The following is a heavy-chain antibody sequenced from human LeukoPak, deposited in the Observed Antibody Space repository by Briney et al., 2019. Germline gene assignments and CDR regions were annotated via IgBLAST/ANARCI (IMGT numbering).Heavy chain of an antibody. CDR2: IWYDGSNK. J-gene: IGHJ5*02. CDR3: VRGETTVTTWFDP. V-gene: IGHV3-33*01. Sequence: GESLRLSCAASGFTFSSHGMHWVRKAPGKGLEWVTVIWYDGSNKYYADSVKGRYTISRDNSKNTLYLQMNSLRAEDTAVYYCVRGETTVTTWFDPWGQGTLVTVSS. D-gene: IGHD4-17*01. CDR1: GFTFSSHG.